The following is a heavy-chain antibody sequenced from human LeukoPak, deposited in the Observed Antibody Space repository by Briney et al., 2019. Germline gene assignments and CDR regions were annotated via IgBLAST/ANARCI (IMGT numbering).Heavy chain of an antibody. CDR2: ISYDGSNK. CDR3: ARDSSSYFDY. J-gene: IGHJ4*02. Sequence: PGRSLRLSCAASGFTFSSYAMHWVRQAPGKGLEWVAVISYDGSNKYYADSVKGRFTISRDNSKNTLYLQTNSLRAEDTAVYYCARDSSSYFDYWGQGTLVTVSS. D-gene: IGHD6-13*01. V-gene: IGHV3-30-3*01. CDR1: GFTFSSYA.